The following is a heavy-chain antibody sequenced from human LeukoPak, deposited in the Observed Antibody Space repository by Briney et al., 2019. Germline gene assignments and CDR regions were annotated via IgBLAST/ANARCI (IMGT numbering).Heavy chain of an antibody. Sequence: PGGSLRLSCAASGFTFSSYEMNWVRQAPGKGLEWVSYISSSGSTIYYADSVKGRFTISRDNAKNSLYLQMNSLRAEDTAVYYCAREDSDGYNFNYSGQGTLVTVSS. CDR1: GFTFSSYE. D-gene: IGHD5-24*01. V-gene: IGHV3-48*03. CDR3: AREDSDGYNFNY. J-gene: IGHJ4*02. CDR2: ISSSGSTI.